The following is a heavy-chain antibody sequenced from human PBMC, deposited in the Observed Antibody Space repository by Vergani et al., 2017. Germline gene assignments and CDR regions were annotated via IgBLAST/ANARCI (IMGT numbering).Heavy chain of an antibody. D-gene: IGHD3-10*01. V-gene: IGHV1-2*02. CDR2: INPNSGGT. J-gene: IGHJ6*03. Sequence: QVQLVQSWAEVKKPGASVKVSCKASGYTFTGYYMHWVRQAPGQGLEWMGWINPNSGGTNYAQKFKGRVTMTRDTSISTAYMELSRLRSDDTAVYYFARGHLTMVRGHYYMYVWGKGTTVTVSS. CDR3: ARGHLTMVRGHYYMYV. CDR1: GYTFTGYY.